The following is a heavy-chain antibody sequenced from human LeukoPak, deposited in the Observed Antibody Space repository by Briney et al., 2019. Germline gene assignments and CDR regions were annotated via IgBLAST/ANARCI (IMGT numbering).Heavy chain of an antibody. CDR3: ARGNPLISRLGDAFDI. Sequence: ASVKVSCKASGYTFTSYGISWVRQAPGQGLEWMGWISAYNGNTNYAQKLQGRVTMTRNNSISTAYMELSSLRSEDTAVYYCARGNPLISRLGDAFDIWGQGTMVTVSS. V-gene: IGHV1-18*01. CDR1: GYTFTSYG. CDR2: ISAYNGNT. D-gene: IGHD2-21*01. J-gene: IGHJ3*02.